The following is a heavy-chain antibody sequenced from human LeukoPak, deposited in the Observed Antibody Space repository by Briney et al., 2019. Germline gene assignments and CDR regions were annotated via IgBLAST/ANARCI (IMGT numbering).Heavy chain of an antibody. J-gene: IGHJ6*02. Sequence: PGGSLRLSCAASGFNFGTYAMNWVRQAPGKGLEWVSYISSSGSTIYYADSVKGRFTISRDNAKNSLYLQMNSLRAEDTAVYYCARGSGGYAGYYYYYGMDVWGQGTTVTVSS. CDR2: ISSSGSTI. V-gene: IGHV3-48*03. D-gene: IGHD3-10*01. CDR3: ARGSGGYAGYYYYYGMDV. CDR1: GFNFGTYA.